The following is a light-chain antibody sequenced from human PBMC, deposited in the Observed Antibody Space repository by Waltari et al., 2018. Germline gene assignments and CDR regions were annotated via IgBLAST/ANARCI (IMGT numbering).Light chain of an antibody. CDR2: KAS. CDR1: QSISSW. V-gene: IGKV1-5*03. CDR3: QQYHSSPIT. J-gene: IGKJ5*01. Sequence: DIQMTQSPSTLSASVGDRVTITCRASQSISSWLAWYQQKPGKAPKLLIYKASSLESGVPSRFSGSGSGTEFTLTISSLQPEDVAVYYCQQYHSSPITFGQGTRLEIK.